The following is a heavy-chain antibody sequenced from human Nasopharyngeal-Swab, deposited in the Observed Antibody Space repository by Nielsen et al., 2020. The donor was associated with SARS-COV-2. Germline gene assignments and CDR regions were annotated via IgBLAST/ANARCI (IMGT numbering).Heavy chain of an antibody. Sequence: SVKVSCKASGGTFSSYAISWVRQAPGQGLEWMGGIIPILGTANYAQKFQGRVTITADESTSTAYMELSSLRSEDTAVYYCARSNLYCSGGSCYPNWFDPWGQGTLVTVSS. D-gene: IGHD2-15*01. CDR3: ARSNLYCSGGSCYPNWFDP. CDR1: GGTFSSYA. J-gene: IGHJ5*02. CDR2: IIPILGTA. V-gene: IGHV1-69*13.